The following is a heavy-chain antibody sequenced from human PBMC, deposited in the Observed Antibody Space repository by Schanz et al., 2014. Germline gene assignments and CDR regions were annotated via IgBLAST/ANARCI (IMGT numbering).Heavy chain of an antibody. Sequence: EVQLVESGGGLVKPGRSLRLSCAASGFAFSVYGMHWVRQAPGKGPEWVSGISGSGGSTYYADSVKGRFSISRDNAKNSLFLQMNSLRVEDTAVYYCARLPVGYGSGSWDVWGQGTSXTVSS. V-gene: IGHV3-21*01. CDR2: ISGSGGST. CDR1: GFAFSVYG. J-gene: IGHJ6*02. CDR3: ARLPVGYGSGSWDV. D-gene: IGHD3-10*01.